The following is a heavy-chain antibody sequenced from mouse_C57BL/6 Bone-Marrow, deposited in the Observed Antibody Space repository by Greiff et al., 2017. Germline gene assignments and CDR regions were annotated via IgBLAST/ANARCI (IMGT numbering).Heavy chain of an antibody. Sequence: QVQLQQPGAELVKPGASVKLSCKASGYTFTSYWMHWVKQRPGQGLEWIGMIHPNSGSTNYNETFKSKATLTVDKSSSTAYMQLSSLTSEDSAVXDCARSSYYSNYVGYWGQGTTLTVSS. D-gene: IGHD2-5*01. CDR3: ARSSYYSNYVGY. V-gene: IGHV1-64*01. J-gene: IGHJ2*01. CDR2: IHPNSGST. CDR1: GYTFTSYW.